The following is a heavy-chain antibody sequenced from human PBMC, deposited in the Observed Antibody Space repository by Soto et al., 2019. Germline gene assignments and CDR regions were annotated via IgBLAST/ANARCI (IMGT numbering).Heavy chain of an antibody. CDR3: ARIWEESSGWTYYYYGMDV. J-gene: IGHJ6*02. V-gene: IGHV6-1*01. CDR1: GDSVSSNSAA. Sequence: LSLTCAISGDSVSSNSAAWNWIRQSPSRGLEWLGRTYYRSKWYNDYAVSVKSRITINPDTSKNQFSLQLNSVTPEDTAVYYCARIWEESSGWTYYYYGMDVWGQGTTVTVSS. CDR2: TYYRSKWYN. D-gene: IGHD6-19*01.